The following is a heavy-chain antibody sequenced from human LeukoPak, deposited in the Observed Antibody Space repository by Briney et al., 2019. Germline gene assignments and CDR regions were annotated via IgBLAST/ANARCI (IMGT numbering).Heavy chain of an antibody. CDR3: ARGPELLWFGELNWFDP. CDR2: MNPNSGNT. V-gene: IGHV1-8*03. D-gene: IGHD3-10*01. J-gene: IGHJ5*02. CDR1: RYTFTSYD. Sequence: ASVKVSCKASRYTFTSYDIMWVRQAAGQGLEGMGWMNPNSGNTGYAQKFQGRVTITRNTSISTAYMELTSLSSEDTAVYYCARGPELLWFGELNWFDPWGQGTLVTVSS.